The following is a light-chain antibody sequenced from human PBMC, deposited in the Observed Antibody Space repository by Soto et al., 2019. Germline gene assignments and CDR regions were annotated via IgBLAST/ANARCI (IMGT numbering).Light chain of an antibody. CDR3: LQDYNYPRT. CDR1: QGIRNN. Sequence: AIQMTQSPSSLSASVGDRVTITCRASQGIRNNLGWYQQQPGKAPKLLIYAASNLQSEVPSRFSGSGSGTDFTLTISSLQPEDFATYYCLQDYNYPRTFGQGTKLEIK. V-gene: IGKV1-6*01. J-gene: IGKJ2*01. CDR2: AAS.